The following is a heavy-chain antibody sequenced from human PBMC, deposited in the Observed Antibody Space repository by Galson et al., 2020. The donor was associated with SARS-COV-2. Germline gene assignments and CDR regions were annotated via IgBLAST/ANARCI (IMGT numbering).Heavy chain of an antibody. Sequence: SETLSLTCTVSGGSISSSSYYWGWIRQPPGKGLEWIGSIYYSGSTYYNPSLKSRVTISVDTSKNQFSLKLSSVTAADTAVYYCAGQWLPHKFYYYYGMDGWGQGTTVTVSS. J-gene: IGHJ6*02. CDR2: IYYSGST. V-gene: IGHV4-39*01. CDR3: AGQWLPHKFYYYYGMDG. CDR1: GGSISSSSYY. D-gene: IGHD5-12*01.